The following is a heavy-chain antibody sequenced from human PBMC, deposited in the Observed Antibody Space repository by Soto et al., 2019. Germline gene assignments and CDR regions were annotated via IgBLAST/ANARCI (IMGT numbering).Heavy chain of an antibody. V-gene: IGHV3-23*01. J-gene: IGHJ4*02. Sequence: GGSLRLSCAASGFTFSSYAMSWVRQAPGKGLEWVSAIGGSGGSTYYADSVKGRFTISRDNSKNTLYLQMNSLRAEDTAVYYCAKDLEGDGYNLGYFDYWGQGTLVTVSS. CDR3: AKDLEGDGYNLGYFDY. CDR2: IGGSGGST. D-gene: IGHD5-12*01. CDR1: GFTFSSYA.